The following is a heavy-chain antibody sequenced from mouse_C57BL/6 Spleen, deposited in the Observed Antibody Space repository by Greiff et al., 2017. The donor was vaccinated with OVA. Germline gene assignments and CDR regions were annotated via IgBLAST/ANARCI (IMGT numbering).Heavy chain of an antibody. J-gene: IGHJ3*01. CDR2: ISSGSSTI. V-gene: IGHV5-17*01. CDR3: ARPPFYYGSSPWFAY. CDR1: GFTFSDYG. Sequence: EVMLVESGGGLVKPGGSLKLSCAASGFTFSDYGMHWVRQAPEKGLEWVAYISSGSSTIYYADTVKGRFTISRDNAKNTLFLQMTSLRSEDTAMYYCARPPFYYGSSPWFAYWGQGTLVTVSA. D-gene: IGHD1-1*01.